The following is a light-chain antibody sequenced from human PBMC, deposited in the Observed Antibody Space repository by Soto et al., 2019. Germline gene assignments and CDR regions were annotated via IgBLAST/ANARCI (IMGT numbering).Light chain of an antibody. CDR2: WAS. V-gene: IGKV4-1*01. CDR3: QQYYNVSWT. J-gene: IGKJ1*01. CDR1: QSLLYSSNNKNY. Sequence: DIVMTQSPDSLAVSLGERATINCKSSQSLLYSSNNKNYLAWYQQRPGQPPELLIYWASTRESGVSDRFTGAGSGTDFTLTISSLQAEGVGIYYCQQYYNVSWTFGQGTKVEVK.